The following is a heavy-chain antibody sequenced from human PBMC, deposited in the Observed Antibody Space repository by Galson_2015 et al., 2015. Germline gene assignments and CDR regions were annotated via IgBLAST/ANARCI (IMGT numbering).Heavy chain of an antibody. CDR1: GFTFTSSA. V-gene: IGHV1-58*01. CDR2: IVVGSGNT. J-gene: IGHJ6*03. CDR3: AAGYDYYYMDV. Sequence: SVKVSCKASGFTFTSSAVQWVRQARGQRLAGIGWIVVGSGNTNYAQKFQERVTITRDMSTSTAYMELSSLRSADTAVYYCAAGYDYYYMDVWGKGTTVTVSS.